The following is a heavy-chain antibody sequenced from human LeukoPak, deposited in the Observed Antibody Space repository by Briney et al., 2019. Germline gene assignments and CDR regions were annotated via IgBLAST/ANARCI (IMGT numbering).Heavy chain of an antibody. D-gene: IGHD3-10*01. V-gene: IGHV3-7*01. Sequence: GGSLRLSCAASGFTFSSYWMSWVRQAPGKGLEWVANIKEDGSEKYYVDSVEGRFTISRDNAKNSLYLQMNSLSAEDTAIYFCARDWLAGVPFDAFDIWGQGTMVTVSS. CDR3: ARDWLAGVPFDAFDI. CDR1: GFTFSSYW. CDR2: IKEDGSEK. J-gene: IGHJ3*02.